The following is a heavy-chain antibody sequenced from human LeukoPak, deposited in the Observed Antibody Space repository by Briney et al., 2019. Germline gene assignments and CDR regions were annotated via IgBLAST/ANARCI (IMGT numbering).Heavy chain of an antibody. Sequence: GGSLRLSCAASGYTFSRHGIHWVRQAPGKGLEWVAFIRYDGSNKYYADSVRGRFTISGDDSKHTLYLQMNSLRVEDTAVYYCAKGSFYCNGNSCPQYYYYMDVWGKGTTVTVSS. V-gene: IGHV3-30*02. CDR2: IRYDGSNK. D-gene: IGHD2/OR15-2a*01. CDR1: GYTFSRHG. J-gene: IGHJ6*03. CDR3: AKGSFYCNGNSCPQYYYYMDV.